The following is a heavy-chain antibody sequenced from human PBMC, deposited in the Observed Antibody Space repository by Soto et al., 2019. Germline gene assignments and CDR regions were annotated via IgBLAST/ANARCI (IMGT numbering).Heavy chain of an antibody. Sequence: DVQLVESGGGLVQPGRSLRLSCAASGFTFDDYAMHWVRRVPGKGLEWVSSISWNSNIIGYADSVKGRFTISRDNAKNSLHLQMNSLRPEDTALYYCAKGGPDGFCSGGRCYFDYWGQGTLVTVSS. V-gene: IGHV3-9*01. CDR1: GFTFDDYA. CDR3: AKGGPDGFCSGGRCYFDY. CDR2: ISWNSNII. J-gene: IGHJ4*02. D-gene: IGHD2-15*01.